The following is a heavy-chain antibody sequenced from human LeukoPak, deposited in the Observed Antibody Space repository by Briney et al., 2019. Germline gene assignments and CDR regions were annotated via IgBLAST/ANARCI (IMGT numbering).Heavy chain of an antibody. CDR2: ISTNSAFI. Sequence: GGSLILSCTAPGFTFINYSMNWVRQAPGKGLEWGSSISTNSAFIYYSDSVRGRFTISRDNTKNSLYLQMDSLTADATAVYFCACLRGPSDYWGQGTLVTVSS. CDR1: GFTFINYS. V-gene: IGHV3-21*01. J-gene: IGHJ4*02. D-gene: IGHD4-17*01. CDR3: ACLRGPSDY.